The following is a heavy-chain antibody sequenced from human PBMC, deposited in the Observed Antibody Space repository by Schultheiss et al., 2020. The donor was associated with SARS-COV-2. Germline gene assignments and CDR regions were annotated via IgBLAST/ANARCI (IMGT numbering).Heavy chain of an antibody. CDR2: IWYDGSNK. CDR1: GFTVSSNY. D-gene: IGHD3-3*01. CDR3: ARWRGYDFWRGYYKGWFDP. V-gene: IGHV3-33*08. J-gene: IGHJ5*02. Sequence: GGSLRLSCAASGFTVSSNYMSWVRQAPGKGLEWVAVIWYDGSNKDYADSVKGRFTISRDNSKNTLYLQMNSLRAEDTAVYYCARWRGYDFWRGYYKGWFDPWGQGTLVTVSS.